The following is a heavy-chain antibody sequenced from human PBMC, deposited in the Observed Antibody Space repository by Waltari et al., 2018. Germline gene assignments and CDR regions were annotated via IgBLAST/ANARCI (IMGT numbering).Heavy chain of an antibody. CDR3: AKNFPTPYYFDY. J-gene: IGHJ4*02. V-gene: IGHV3-21*01. CDR1: GCTFRNHG. Sequence: VQLVESGGGVVQPGRALRLSCAASGCTFRNHGMHWVRQAPGKGLEWVSSISSSSNYIYYADSVRGRFTISRDNAKNSLYLQMNSLRAEDTAVYYCAKNFPTPYYFDYWGQGTLVTVSS. CDR2: ISSSSNYI.